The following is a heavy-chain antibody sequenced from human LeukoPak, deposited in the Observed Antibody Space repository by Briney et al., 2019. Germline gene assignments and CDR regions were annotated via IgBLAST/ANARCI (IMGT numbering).Heavy chain of an antibody. Sequence: PGGSLRLSCAASGFTLSTYGMHWLRQAPGKGPEWVAVISYDGSDKYYADSVKGRFAISRDNSKNTLYLQMNSLRAEDTAVYYCAKDRGSSAPYFDYWGQGTLVTVSS. V-gene: IGHV3-30*18. CDR2: ISYDGSDK. CDR3: AKDRGSSAPYFDY. J-gene: IGHJ4*02. CDR1: GFTLSTYG. D-gene: IGHD2-15*01.